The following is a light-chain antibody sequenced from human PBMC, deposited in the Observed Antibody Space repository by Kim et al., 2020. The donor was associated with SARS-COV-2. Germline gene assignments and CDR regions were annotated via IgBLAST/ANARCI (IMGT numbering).Light chain of an antibody. Sequence: VSPGERATLSCRASQSVSSNLAWYQQKPGQAPRLLIYGASTRATGIPARFSGSGSGTEFTLTISSLQSEDFAVYYCQQYNNWPPKTFGQGTKVEIK. CDR2: GAS. CDR3: QQYNNWPPKT. J-gene: IGKJ1*01. CDR1: QSVSSN. V-gene: IGKV3-15*01.